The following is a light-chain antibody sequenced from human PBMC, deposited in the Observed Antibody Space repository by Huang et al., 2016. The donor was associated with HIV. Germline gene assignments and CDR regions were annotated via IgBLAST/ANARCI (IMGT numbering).Light chain of an antibody. CDR3: QERIQWPRLT. V-gene: IGKV3-11*01. CDR1: QNVTDS. Sequence: EIVLTQSPATLSLSPGERATLSCRASQNVTDSLAWYRQKPGQAPSLLIYRAANRATGTPARFSGSGSGTDFTLTISSLEHEDFAIYYCQERIQWPRLTFGGGTKVEIK. CDR2: RAA. J-gene: IGKJ4*01.